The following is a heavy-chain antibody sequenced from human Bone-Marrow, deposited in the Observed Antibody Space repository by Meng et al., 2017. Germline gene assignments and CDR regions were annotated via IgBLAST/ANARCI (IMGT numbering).Heavy chain of an antibody. CDR2: INPSGGST. V-gene: IGHV1-46*01. CDR1: GYTFTSYY. J-gene: IGHJ3*02. Sequence: SVNVSCKASGYTFTSYYMHWVRQAPGQGLEWMGIINPSGGSTSYAQKFQSRVTITADKSTSTAYMELRSLRSEDTAVYYCARDTYSSSWYLASAFDIWGQGTMVTVSS. CDR3: ARDTYSSSWYLASAFDI. D-gene: IGHD6-13*01.